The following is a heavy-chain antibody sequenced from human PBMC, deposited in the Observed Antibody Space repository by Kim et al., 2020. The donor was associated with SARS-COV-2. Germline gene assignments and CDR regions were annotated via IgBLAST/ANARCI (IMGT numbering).Heavy chain of an antibody. Sequence: GGSLRLSCAASGFTFTNYAMTWVRQAPGKGLEWVSGISDSGASTHYADSVKGRFTISRDNSKNTLYLQMSSLRDEDTAVYYCAKDRRLRPCYFHYWGQGTLVTVSS. CDR3: AKDRRLRPCYFHY. J-gene: IGHJ4*02. CDR2: ISDSGAST. D-gene: IGHD4-17*01. CDR1: GFTFTNYA. V-gene: IGHV3-23*01.